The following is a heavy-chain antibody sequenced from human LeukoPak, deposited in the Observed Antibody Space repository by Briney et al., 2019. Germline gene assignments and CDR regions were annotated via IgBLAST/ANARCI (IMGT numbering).Heavy chain of an antibody. V-gene: IGHV3-30-3*01. CDR3: ARRYCSSTSCLLDY. D-gene: IGHD2-2*01. CDR1: GFTFSNYA. CDR2: ISYDGSNK. J-gene: IGHJ4*02. Sequence: GGSLRLSCAASGFTFSNYAIHWVRQAPGKGLEWVAVISYDGSNKYYADSVKGRFTISRDNAKNSLYLQMNSLRAEDTAVYYCARRYCSSTSCLLDYWGQGTLVTVSS.